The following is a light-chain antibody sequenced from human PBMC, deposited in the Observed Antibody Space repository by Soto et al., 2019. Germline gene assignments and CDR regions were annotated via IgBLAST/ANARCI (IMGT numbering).Light chain of an antibody. J-gene: IGLJ1*01. V-gene: IGLV2-14*01. CDR3: NSYTSSSTLYV. CDR1: SSDIGGYNY. Sequence: QSALTQPASVSGSPGQSITISCTGTSSDIGGYNYVSWYQQHPGKAPKLMLYEVSNRPSGVSNRFSGSKSGNTASLTISGLQAEDKADYYCNSYTSSSTLYVFGTGTKLTVL. CDR2: EVS.